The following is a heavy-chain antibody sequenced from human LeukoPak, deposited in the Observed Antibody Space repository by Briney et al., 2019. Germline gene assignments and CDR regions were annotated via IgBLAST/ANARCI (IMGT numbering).Heavy chain of an antibody. CDR3: SRDVFSLGEA. V-gene: IGHV3-74*01. J-gene: IGHJ5*02. CDR2: INHDASIR. Sequence: GGSLRLSCAASGFDFSNYGMHWVRQAPGKGLVWVSHINHDASIRNYAGFVKGRFTISRDSAKVYLQMHSLGAEDTAVYYCSRDVFSLGEAWGPGTLVIVSS. D-gene: IGHD4-17*01. CDR1: GFDFSNYG.